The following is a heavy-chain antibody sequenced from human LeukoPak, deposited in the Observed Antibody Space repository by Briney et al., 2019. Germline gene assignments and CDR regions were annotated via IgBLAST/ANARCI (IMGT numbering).Heavy chain of an antibody. D-gene: IGHD6-19*01. CDR1: GGSISSSSNYY. V-gene: IGHV4-39*07. CDR3: ARGSMGYSSGWGVDY. CDR2: IYYSGST. J-gene: IGHJ4*02. Sequence: SETLSLTCSVSGGSISSSSNYYWGWIRQPPGKGLEWIGSIYYSGSTYYNTSLKSRVTISVDTSKNQFSLKLSSVTAADTAVYYCARGSMGYSSGWGVDYWGQGTLVTVSS.